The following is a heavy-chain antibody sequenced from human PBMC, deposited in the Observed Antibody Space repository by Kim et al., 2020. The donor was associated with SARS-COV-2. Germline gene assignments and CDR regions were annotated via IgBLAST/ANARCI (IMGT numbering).Heavy chain of an antibody. CDR1: GYTFTSYG. V-gene: IGHV1-18*03. CDR3: ARDEYIVVVPAAIYYYYGMDV. CDR2: ISAYNGNT. Sequence: ASVKVSCKASGYTFTSYGISWVRQAPGQGLEWMGWISAYNGNTNYAQKLQGRVTMTTDTSTSTAYMELRSLRSDDMAVYYCARDEYIVVVPAAIYYYYGMDVWGQGTTVTVSS. J-gene: IGHJ6*02. D-gene: IGHD2-2*01.